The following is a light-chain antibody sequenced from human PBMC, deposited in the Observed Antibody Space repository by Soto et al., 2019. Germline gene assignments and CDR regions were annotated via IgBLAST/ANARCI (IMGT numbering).Light chain of an antibody. CDR2: DAS. CDR3: QQRSNWPPIP. J-gene: IGKJ5*01. V-gene: IGKV3-11*01. CDR1: QSVSSN. Sequence: EIVLTQSPGTLSLSPGERATLSCRASQSVSSNLAWYQQKPGQAPRLLTYDASNRATGIPARFSGSGSGTDFTLTISSLEPEDFAVYYCQQRSNWPPIPYGQGTRLEI.